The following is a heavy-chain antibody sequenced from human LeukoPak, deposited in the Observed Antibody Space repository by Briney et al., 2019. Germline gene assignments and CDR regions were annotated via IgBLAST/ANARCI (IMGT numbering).Heavy chain of an antibody. J-gene: IGHJ5*02. V-gene: IGHV3-48*04. Sequence: GGSLRLPCAASGFMFSDYNMNWVRQAPGKGLEWVSYISSSGSTIYYADSVKGRFTISRDNAKNTLFLQMNSLRAEDTAVYYCARESGYHGSGFDPWGQGTLVIVSS. D-gene: IGHD3-10*01. CDR1: GFMFSDYN. CDR2: ISSSGSTI. CDR3: ARESGYHGSGFDP.